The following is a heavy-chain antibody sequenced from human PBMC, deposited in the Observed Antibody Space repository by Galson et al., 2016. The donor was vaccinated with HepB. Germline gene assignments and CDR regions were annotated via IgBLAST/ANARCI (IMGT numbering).Heavy chain of an antibody. Sequence: SETLSLTCTVTNYSMTSGYYWGWIRQPPGKGLEWIGSMYHNGITFYNPSLRSRVTISVDTSKNQFSLILTSVTAADTAVYYCARDHNLMGATYNWFDPWGQGT. V-gene: IGHV4-38-2*02. D-gene: IGHD1-26*01. J-gene: IGHJ5*02. CDR1: NYSMTSGYY. CDR3: ARDHNLMGATYNWFDP. CDR2: MYHNGIT.